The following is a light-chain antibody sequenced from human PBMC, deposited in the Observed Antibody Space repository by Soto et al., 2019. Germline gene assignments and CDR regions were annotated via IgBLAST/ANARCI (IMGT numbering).Light chain of an antibody. CDR3: LQYGTFPRT. CDR2: GAS. J-gene: IGKJ1*01. CDR1: QSVSSSY. Sequence: DIVLTQSPGTLSLSPGERATLSCRASQSVSSSYLAWYQQKPGQAPRLLIYGASSRATGIPDRFSGSGSGTDFTLTIIRLEPEDFAVYYCLQYGTFPRTFGQGTKVDNK. V-gene: IGKV3-20*01.